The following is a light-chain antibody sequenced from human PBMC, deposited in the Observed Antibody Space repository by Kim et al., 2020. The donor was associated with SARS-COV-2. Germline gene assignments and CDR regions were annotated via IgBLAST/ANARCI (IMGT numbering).Light chain of an antibody. CDR1: QGISTY. CDR2: GAS. V-gene: IGKV1-8*01. Sequence: STGDRATISCRARQGISTYLAWYQQKPGKAPKLLIYGASTWESGVPARFSGSGSGTEFTLTISGLQSEDLAVYYCQQYKSYPPITFGQGTQVEIK. CDR3: QQYKSYPPIT. J-gene: IGKJ4*01.